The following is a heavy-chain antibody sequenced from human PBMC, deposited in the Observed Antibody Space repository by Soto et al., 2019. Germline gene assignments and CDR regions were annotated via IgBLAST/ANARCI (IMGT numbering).Heavy chain of an antibody. Sequence: GESLKISCNGSGYSFTSYWSCWVRQIPGKGLEWMGVIYPGDSDTRYSPSFQGQVTISADKSISTAYLQWSSLKASDTAMYYSARQGEACTNGVCYNWFDPWGQGTLVTVSS. J-gene: IGHJ5*02. V-gene: IGHV5-51*01. CDR1: GYSFTSYW. CDR2: IYPGDSDT. D-gene: IGHD2-8*01. CDR3: ARQGEACTNGVCYNWFDP.